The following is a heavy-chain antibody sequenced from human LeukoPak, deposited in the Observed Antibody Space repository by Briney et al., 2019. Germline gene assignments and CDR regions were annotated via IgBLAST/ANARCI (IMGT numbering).Heavy chain of an antibody. CDR1: GFTFSSYA. CDR2: ISGSGGST. CDR3: AKEEVGYCSSTSCYPVNFDY. D-gene: IGHD2-2*01. J-gene: IGHJ4*02. V-gene: IGHV3-23*01. Sequence: GGSLRLSCAASGFTFSSYAMSWVRQAPGKGLEWVSAISGSGGSTYYADSVKGRFTISRDNSKNTLYLQMNSLRAEDTAVYYCAKEEVGYCSSTSCYPVNFDYWGQGTLVTVSS.